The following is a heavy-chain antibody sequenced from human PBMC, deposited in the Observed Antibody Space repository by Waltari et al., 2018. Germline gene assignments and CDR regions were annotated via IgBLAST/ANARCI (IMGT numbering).Heavy chain of an antibody. CDR1: GGSISNYF. Sequence: QVQLQESGPGLVKPSETLSLPCTVSGGSISNYFRSWIRQPPGKGLEWIGYVYSTGTTNYNPSLKSRVTISLDKSNNQFSLRLSSVTAADTAVYYCARDGLWFGELPSFDHWGRGTLVTVSS. J-gene: IGHJ4*02. CDR3: ARDGLWFGELPSFDH. D-gene: IGHD3-10*01. CDR2: VYSTGTT. V-gene: IGHV4-59*01.